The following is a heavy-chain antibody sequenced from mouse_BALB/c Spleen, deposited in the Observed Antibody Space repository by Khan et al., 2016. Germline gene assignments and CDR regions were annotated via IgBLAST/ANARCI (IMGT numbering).Heavy chain of an antibody. CDR2: IDPANGNT. CDR3: ARNYYGKGMDY. CDR1: GFNIKDTY. Sequence: VQLQQSGAELVKPGASVKLSCTASGFNIKDTYMHWVKQRPEQGLEWIGRIDPANGNTKYDPKFQGKATITADTSSNTAYLQLSSLTSEDTAVYYGARNYYGKGMDYWGQGTSVTVSS. V-gene: IGHV14-3*02. D-gene: IGHD1-1*01. J-gene: IGHJ4*01.